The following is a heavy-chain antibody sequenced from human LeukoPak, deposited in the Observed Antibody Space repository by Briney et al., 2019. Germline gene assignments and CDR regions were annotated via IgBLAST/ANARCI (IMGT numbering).Heavy chain of an antibody. CDR1: GSSLRNYA. CDR2: IAHDGKIK. Sequence: GGSLRLSCAASGSSLRNYAMHWIRQPPGEGLGWLAVIAHDGKIKIYADSVKGRITISRDNSRNTLFLEMNNLRGEDTAVYFCAADSRLGVPDYFDYWGQGTLVTVSS. D-gene: IGHD1-26*01. V-gene: IGHV3-30*04. CDR3: AADSRLGVPDYFDY. J-gene: IGHJ4*02.